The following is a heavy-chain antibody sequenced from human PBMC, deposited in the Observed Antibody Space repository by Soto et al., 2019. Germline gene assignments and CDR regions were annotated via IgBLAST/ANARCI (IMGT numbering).Heavy chain of an antibody. CDR1: GFSFSDYA. V-gene: IGHV3-23*01. CDR3: AKDPNWFDP. J-gene: IGHJ5*02. Sequence: GGSLRLSCAASGFSFSDYAMSWVRQAPGKGLEWVSGVSGGGGVTYYADSVKGRFTISRDNSKNTLYLQMNSLRAEDTAVYYCAKDPNWFDPWGQGTLVTVSS. CDR2: VSGGGGVT.